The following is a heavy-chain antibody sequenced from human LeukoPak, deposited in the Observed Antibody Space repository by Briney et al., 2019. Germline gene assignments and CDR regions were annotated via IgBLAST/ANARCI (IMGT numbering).Heavy chain of an antibody. Sequence: ASVKVSCKASGYTFTSYGISWVRQAPGQGLEWMGWISAYNGNTNYAQKLQGRVTMTTDTSTSTAYMELRSLRSDDTAVYYCARDRASRGELLLDYFDYWGQGTLVTVSS. J-gene: IGHJ4*02. CDR3: ARDRASRGELLLDYFDY. CDR2: ISAYNGNT. CDR1: GYTFTSYG. V-gene: IGHV1-18*01. D-gene: IGHD2-15*01.